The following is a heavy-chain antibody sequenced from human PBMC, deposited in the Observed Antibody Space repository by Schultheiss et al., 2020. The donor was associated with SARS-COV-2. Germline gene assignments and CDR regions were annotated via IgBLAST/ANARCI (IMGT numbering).Heavy chain of an antibody. J-gene: IGHJ4*02. CDR3: TTDWQYQLLSAWRIDY. CDR1: GLTFSSYA. CDR2: ISSSDTI. D-gene: IGHD2-2*01. V-gene: IGHV3-69-1*01. Sequence: GGSLRLSCAASGLTFSSYAMHWVRQAPGKGLEWVSSISSSDTIYYADSVKGRFTISRDNSKNTLYLQMNSLRAEDTAVYYCTTDWQYQLLSAWRIDYWGQGNLVTVSS.